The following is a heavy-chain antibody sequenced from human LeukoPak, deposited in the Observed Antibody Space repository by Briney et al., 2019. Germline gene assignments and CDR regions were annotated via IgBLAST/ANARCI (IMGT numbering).Heavy chain of an antibody. CDR1: GFTFSSYA. Sequence: ESGGSLRLSCAASGFTFSSYAMHWLRQAPGKGLEWVAVISYDGSNKYYADSVKGRLTISRDNSKNTLYLQMNSLRAEDTAVYYCARDPGQAAVEMATPFDYWGQGTLVTVSS. D-gene: IGHD5-24*01. CDR2: ISYDGSNK. CDR3: ARDPGQAAVEMATPFDY. V-gene: IGHV3-30*04. J-gene: IGHJ4*02.